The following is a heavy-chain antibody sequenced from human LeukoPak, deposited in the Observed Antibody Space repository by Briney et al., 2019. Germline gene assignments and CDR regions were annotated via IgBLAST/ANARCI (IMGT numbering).Heavy chain of an antibody. CDR3: ARFVAVAAFDY. V-gene: IGHV4-59*08. CDR2: MYYSGGT. D-gene: IGHD6-19*01. J-gene: IGHJ4*02. CDR1: GVSISSYY. Sequence: SETLSLTCTVSGVSISSYYWSWIRQPPGKGLEWIAYMYYSGGTNYNPSLKSRVTISVDTSKNQFSLKLSSVTTADTAVYYCARFVAVAAFDYWGQGTLVTVSS.